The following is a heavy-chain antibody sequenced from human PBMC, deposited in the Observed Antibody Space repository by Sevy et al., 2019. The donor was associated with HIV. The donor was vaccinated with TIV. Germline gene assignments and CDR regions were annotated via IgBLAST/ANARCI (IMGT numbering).Heavy chain of an antibody. CDR2: ISCSGGST. CDR1: GFTFSNYA. CDR3: AKGDIVVVVAALFYY. V-gene: IGHV3-23*01. D-gene: IGHD2-15*01. J-gene: IGHJ4*02. Sequence: GGSLRLSCAASGFTFSNYAMSWVRQAPGKGLEWVSGISCSGGSTYYTDSVKGRFTISRDNSKNTLHLQMNSLRAEDTAVYYCAKGDIVVVVAALFYYWGQGTLVTVSS.